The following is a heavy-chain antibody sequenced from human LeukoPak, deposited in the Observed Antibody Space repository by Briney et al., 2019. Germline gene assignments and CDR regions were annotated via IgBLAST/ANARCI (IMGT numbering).Heavy chain of an antibody. D-gene: IGHD2-21*02. CDR3: AREYCGGDCYPYFDY. Sequence: PGGSLRLSCAASGFTVSTNYMSWARQAPGKGLEWVSVLYSGGSTYYADSVKGRSTISRDNSKNTLYLQMNSLRAEDTAVYYCAREYCGGDCYPYFDYWGQGTLVTVSS. CDR2: LYSGGST. V-gene: IGHV3-53*01. CDR1: GFTVSTNY. J-gene: IGHJ4*02.